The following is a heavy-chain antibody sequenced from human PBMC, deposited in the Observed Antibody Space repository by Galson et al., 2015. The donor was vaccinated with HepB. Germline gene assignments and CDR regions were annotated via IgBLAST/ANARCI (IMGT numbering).Heavy chain of an antibody. J-gene: IGHJ1*01. CDR3: ARGARHDSNGYDAEYFQH. Sequence: SLRLSCAASGFAVSGNYMSWVRQAPGKGLEWVSVFYSGGSTHYADSVKGRFTISRDNSKNTLYLRMNSLRAEDTAVYYCARGARHDSNGYDAEYFQHWGQGTLVTVSS. CDR1: GFAVSGNY. CDR2: FYSGGST. V-gene: IGHV3-66*01. D-gene: IGHD3-22*01.